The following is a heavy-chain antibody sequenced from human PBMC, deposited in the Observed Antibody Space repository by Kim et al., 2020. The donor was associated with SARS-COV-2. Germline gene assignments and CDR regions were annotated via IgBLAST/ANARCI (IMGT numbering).Heavy chain of an antibody. CDR3: VRENYWAFDI. J-gene: IGHJ3*02. CDR2: ISGTGTIT. V-gene: IGHV3-48*04. D-gene: IGHD2-15*01. CDR1: GFTLSLYI. Sequence: GGSLRLSCATSGFTLSLYIMNWVRQSPGKGLEWVSHISGTGTITKHADSVRGRFTISRDNAKNSLFLQMNGLRAEDTAVYYCVRENYWAFDIWGQGTMVTVSS.